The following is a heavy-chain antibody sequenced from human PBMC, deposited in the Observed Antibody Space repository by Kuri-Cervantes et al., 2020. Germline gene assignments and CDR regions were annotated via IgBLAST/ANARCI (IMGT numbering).Heavy chain of an antibody. CDR3: ARRPVYYYGSGSYRGWFDP. CDR1: GGSISSGDYY. J-gene: IGHJ5*02. Sequence: SCTVSGGSISSGDYYWSWIRQPPGKGLEWIGYIYYSGSTYYNPSLKSRVTISVDTSKNQFSLKLSSVTAADTAVYYCARRPVYYYGSGSYRGWFDPWGQGTLVTVSS. D-gene: IGHD3-10*01. CDR2: IYYSGST. V-gene: IGHV4-30-4*01.